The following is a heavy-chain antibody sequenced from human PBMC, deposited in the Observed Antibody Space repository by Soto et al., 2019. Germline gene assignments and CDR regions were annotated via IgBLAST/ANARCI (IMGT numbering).Heavy chain of an antibody. J-gene: IGHJ4*02. CDR2: IFYSGTT. CDR3: ARSDGRY. V-gene: IGHV4-39*07. CDR1: GGSISTSRYY. Sequence: SETLSLTCTVSGGSISTSRYYWGWIRQPPGKGLEWIGSIFYSGTTYYNPSLKSRVTISVDTSKNQFSLKLSSVTAADTAVYYCARSDGRYWGQGTLVTVSS.